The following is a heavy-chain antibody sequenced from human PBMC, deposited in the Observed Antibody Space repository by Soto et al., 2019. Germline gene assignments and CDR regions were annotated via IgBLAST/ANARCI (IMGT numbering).Heavy chain of an antibody. D-gene: IGHD3-9*01. V-gene: IGHV3-48*02. CDR3: TRTGGSYDFLTVYYIGSYYFDY. Sequence: GGSLRLSCAASGFTFSSYSMNWVRQAPGKGLEWVSYISSSSSTIYYADSVKGRFTISRDNAKNSLYLQMNSLRDDDTAVYYCTRTGGSYDFLTVYYIGSYYFDYWGQGTLVTVSS. CDR1: GFTFSSYS. J-gene: IGHJ4*02. CDR2: ISSSSSTI.